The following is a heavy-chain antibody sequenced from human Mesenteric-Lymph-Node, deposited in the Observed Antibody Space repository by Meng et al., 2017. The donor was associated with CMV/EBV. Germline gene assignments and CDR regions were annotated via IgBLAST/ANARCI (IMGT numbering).Heavy chain of an antibody. CDR1: GGTFSSYT. CDR3: AGGIAAAGSRWFDP. V-gene: IGHV1-69*02. CDR2: IIPILGIA. J-gene: IGHJ5*02. Sequence: QVQLVQSGAEVMKPGSSVKVFCKASGGTFSSYTISWVRQAPGQGLEWMGRIIPILGIANYAQKFQVRVTITADKSTSTAYMELSSLRSEDTAVYYCAGGIAAAGSRWFDPWGQGTLVTVSS. D-gene: IGHD6-13*01.